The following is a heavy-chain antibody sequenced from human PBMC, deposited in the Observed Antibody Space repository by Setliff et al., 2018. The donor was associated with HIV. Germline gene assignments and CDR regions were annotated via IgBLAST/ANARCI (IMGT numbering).Heavy chain of an antibody. J-gene: IGHJ4*02. D-gene: IGHD1-20*01. CDR1: GFFVNNYH. CDR3: SALYKDY. Sequence: AGSLRLSCADSGFFVNNYHRTWVRQAPAKGPEWVSVVHSDGSIYYAVSVDGRFTVSRDSFNNMVFLQMTDLRPADTAIYYCSALYKDYWGQGVLVTVSS. V-gene: IGHV3-53*05. CDR2: VHSDGSI.